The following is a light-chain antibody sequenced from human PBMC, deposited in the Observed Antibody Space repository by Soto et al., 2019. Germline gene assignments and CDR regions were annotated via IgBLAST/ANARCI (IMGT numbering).Light chain of an antibody. J-gene: IGKJ1*01. CDR1: QFVSSR. Sequence: DIVVTQSPATLSASPGERVTLSCRASQFVSSRLAWYQQRPGQVPRLLIYDTSTRATGVPTRFSGSRSGAEFTLTISSLQSEDFAVYYCQQYGSTPWTFGRGTKVDIK. CDR3: QQYGSTPWT. V-gene: IGKV3-15*01. CDR2: DTS.